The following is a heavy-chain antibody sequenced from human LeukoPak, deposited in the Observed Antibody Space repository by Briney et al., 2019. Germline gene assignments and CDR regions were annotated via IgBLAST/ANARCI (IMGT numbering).Heavy chain of an antibody. CDR2: ISYDGGNK. V-gene: IGHV3-30*18. D-gene: IGHD2-2*01. J-gene: IGHJ4*02. CDR1: GFTFNNYG. CDR3: AKGPLRGTAAAIDY. Sequence: GGSLRLSCAASGFTFNNYGMHWVRQAPGKGLEWVAVISYDGGNKHYPDSVKGRFTISRDISTDTLWLQMDSLRTEDTAVYYCAKGPLRGTAAAIDYWGQGTLVTVSS.